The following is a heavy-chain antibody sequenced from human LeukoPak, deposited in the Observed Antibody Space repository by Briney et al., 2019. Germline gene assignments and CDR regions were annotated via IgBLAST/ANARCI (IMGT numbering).Heavy chain of an antibody. CDR3: ARDLVTVTKGFDI. V-gene: IGHV4-59*11. CDR1: GDSFSSHY. CDR2: ISYIAST. Sequence: SETLSLTCAVSGDSFSSHYWTWIRQSPGKGLEWIGYISYIASTNYNPSLKSRVTISIDTSKNQFSLKLRSVTAADTAVYYCARDLVTVTKGFDIWGQGTMVSVSS. D-gene: IGHD4-17*01. J-gene: IGHJ3*02.